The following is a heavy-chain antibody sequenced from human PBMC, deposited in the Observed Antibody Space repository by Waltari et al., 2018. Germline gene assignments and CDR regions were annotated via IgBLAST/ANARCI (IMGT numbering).Heavy chain of an antibody. V-gene: IGHV4-4*07. Sequence: QVQLQESGPGLVKPSETLSLTCTVSRGSISGYYWSWIRQPAGKGLEWIGFTSPTGGTDYNPSLKSRVTMSSDTSKNQVFLHLNSGTAADTAVFYCARHWNHDILADSFDLWGQGTRVTISS. J-gene: IGHJ4*02. CDR3: ARHWNHDILADSFDL. D-gene: IGHD3-9*01. CDR2: TSPTGGT. CDR1: RGSISGYY.